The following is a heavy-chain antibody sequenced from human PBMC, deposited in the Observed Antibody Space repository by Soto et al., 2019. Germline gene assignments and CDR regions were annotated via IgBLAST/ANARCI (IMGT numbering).Heavy chain of an antibody. Sequence: SETLSLTCAVYGGSFSGYYWSWIRQPPGKGLEWIGEINHSGSTNYNPSLKSRVTISVDTSKNQFSLKLSSVTAADTAVYYCAREAPPYYDILTGYYRPQYVDYWGQGTLVTVSS. J-gene: IGHJ4*02. D-gene: IGHD3-9*01. CDR3: AREAPPYYDILTGYYRPQYVDY. V-gene: IGHV4-34*01. CDR2: INHSGST. CDR1: GGSFSGYY.